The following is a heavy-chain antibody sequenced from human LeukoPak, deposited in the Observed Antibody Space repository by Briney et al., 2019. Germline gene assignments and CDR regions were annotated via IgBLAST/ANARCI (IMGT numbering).Heavy chain of an antibody. J-gene: IGHJ4*02. D-gene: IGHD3-9*01. CDR1: GFTFSSYA. CDR3: ARDRFIWGLTGYSD. V-gene: IGHV3-30-3*01. CDR2: ISYDGSNK. Sequence: PGRSLRLSCAASGFTFSSYAMHWVRQAPGKGLEWVAVISYDGSNKYYADSVKGRFTISRDNAKNSLYLQMNSLRAEDTAVYYCARDRFIWGLTGYSDWGQGTLVTVSS.